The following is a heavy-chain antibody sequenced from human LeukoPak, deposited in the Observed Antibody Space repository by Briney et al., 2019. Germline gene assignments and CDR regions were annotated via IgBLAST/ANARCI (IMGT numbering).Heavy chain of an antibody. CDR2: INPNSGGT. Sequence: ASVTVSCKASAYTFTYYYMHWVRQAPGQGLEWMGWINPNSGGTNYAQKFQGRVIMNSHTPISTAYMDLSGLRSDETAVYYCASGEGEKGTFDYWGQGTLVSVSS. CDR1: AYTFTYYY. CDR3: ASGEGEKGTFDY. D-gene: IGHD3-10*01. J-gene: IGHJ4*02. V-gene: IGHV1-2*02.